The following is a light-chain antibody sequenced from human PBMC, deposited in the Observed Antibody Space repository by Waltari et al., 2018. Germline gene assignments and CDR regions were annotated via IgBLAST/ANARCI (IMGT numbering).Light chain of an antibody. J-gene: IGLJ2*01. Sequence: SYELTQPPSVSMSPGQTASITCSGNRLGDKYTAWYQQKAGQSPVLLIYQENKRPSGIHERVSGSNSGNTATLTITGTQTMDEADYYCQAWDKSSVIFGGGTKLTVL. CDR3: QAWDKSSVI. V-gene: IGLV3-1*01. CDR2: QEN. CDR1: RLGDKY.